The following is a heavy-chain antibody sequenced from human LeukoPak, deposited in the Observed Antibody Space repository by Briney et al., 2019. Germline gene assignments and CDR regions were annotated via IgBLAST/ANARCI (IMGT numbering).Heavy chain of an antibody. D-gene: IGHD3-22*01. CDR1: GFTVSSNY. CDR2: IYSGGST. J-gene: IGHJ6*03. V-gene: IGHV3-53*01. CDR3: ARGNYYDSSGYYYGYYYYYMDV. Sequence: PGGSLRLSCAASGFTVSSNYMSWVRQAPGKGLEWVSVIYSGGSTYYADSVKGRFTISRDNSKNTLYLQMNSLRAEDTAVYYCARGNYYDSSGYYYGYYYYYMDVWGKGITVTVSS.